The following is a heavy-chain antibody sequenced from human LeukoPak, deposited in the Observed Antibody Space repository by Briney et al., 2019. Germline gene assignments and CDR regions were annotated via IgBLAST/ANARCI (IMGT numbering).Heavy chain of an antibody. Sequence: PGGSLRLSCAASGFTFSSYGMHWVRQAPGKGLEWVAVIWYDGSNKYYADSVKGRFTISRDNSKNTLYLQMNSLRAEDTAVYYCAREVGYYGSGNYFDYWGQGTLVTVSP. J-gene: IGHJ4*02. CDR2: IWYDGSNK. CDR1: GFTFSSYG. D-gene: IGHD3-10*01. V-gene: IGHV3-33*01. CDR3: AREVGYYGSGNYFDY.